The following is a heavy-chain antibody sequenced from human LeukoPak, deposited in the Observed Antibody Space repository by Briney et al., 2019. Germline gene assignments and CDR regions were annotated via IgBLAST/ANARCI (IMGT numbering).Heavy chain of an antibody. J-gene: IGHJ5*02. CDR2: IYYSGSA. D-gene: IGHD6-19*01. V-gene: IGHV4-59*12. Sequence: PSETLSLTCTVSGGSISSYYWSWIRQPPGKGLEWIGYIYYSGSANYNPSLKSRVTISVDTSKNQFSLKLSSVTAADTAVYYCARLDGYWHSSGWPWGQGTLVTVSS. CDR1: GGSISSYY. CDR3: ARLDGYWHSSGWP.